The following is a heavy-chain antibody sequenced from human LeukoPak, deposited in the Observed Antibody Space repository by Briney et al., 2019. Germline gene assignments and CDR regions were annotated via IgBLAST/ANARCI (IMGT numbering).Heavy chain of an antibody. CDR3: ARRTGSGSYYVDF. D-gene: IGHD3-10*01. CDR2: IYHSGST. J-gene: IGHJ4*02. CDR1: GYSIGSGYY. V-gene: IGHV4-38-2*01. Sequence: SETLSLTRAVSGYSIGSGYYWGWVRQPPGKGLEWIGSIYHSGSTYYTPSLKSRVTISVDTSKNQFSLKVTSVTAADTAVYYCARRTGSGSYYVDFWGQGTVVTVSS.